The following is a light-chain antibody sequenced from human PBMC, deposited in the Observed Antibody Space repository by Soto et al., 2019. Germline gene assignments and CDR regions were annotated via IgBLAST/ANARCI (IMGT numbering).Light chain of an antibody. CDR2: DAI. Sequence: DKLMSQSPATLSVSLGERVTLSCRASQNIHNHMSWFLQKPGQTPRLLIYDAIIRAPDVPARFSGSWSGTEFTLTISSLHSEDFGVYYCQQYDNWWTFGQGTKVDIK. J-gene: IGKJ1*01. V-gene: IGKV3-15*01. CDR3: QQYDNWWT. CDR1: QNIHNH.